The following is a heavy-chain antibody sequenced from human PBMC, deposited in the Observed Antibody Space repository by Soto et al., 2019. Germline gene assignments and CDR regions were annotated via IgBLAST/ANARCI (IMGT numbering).Heavy chain of an antibody. J-gene: IGHJ5*02. V-gene: IGHV4-59*01. Sequence: SETLSLTCTVSGGSISSYYWSWIRQTPGKGLEWIGYISHSGNSNYSPSLKSRVTISVDTSKNQFSLKLISVTAADTAVYYCARTFTYHYDSSGYYLGHNWFDPWGQGTLVT. CDR2: ISHSGNS. CDR1: GGSISSYY. CDR3: ARTFTYHYDSSGYYLGHNWFDP. D-gene: IGHD3-22*01.